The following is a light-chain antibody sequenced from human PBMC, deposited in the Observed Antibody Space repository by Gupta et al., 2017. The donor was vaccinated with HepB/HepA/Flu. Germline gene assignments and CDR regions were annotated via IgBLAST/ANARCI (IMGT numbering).Light chain of an antibody. CDR3: QQSYSNPT. V-gene: IGKV1-39*01. CDR2: STS. CDR1: QSIITY. Sequence: DIQLTQSPSSLSASLGDRVTITCRASQSIITYLNWYQQKPGKAPKLLIYSTSSLQSGVPSRFSGSGSETDFTLTITSLQPEDFATYYCQQSYSNPTFGQGTRLEIK. J-gene: IGKJ5*01.